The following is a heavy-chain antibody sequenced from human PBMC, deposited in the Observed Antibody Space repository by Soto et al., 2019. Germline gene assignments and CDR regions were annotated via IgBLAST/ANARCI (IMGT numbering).Heavy chain of an antibody. D-gene: IGHD4-4*01. CDR3: ATYSNLRGGFDL. Sequence: QVQLQESGPGLVKPSQTLSLTCTVSGASISSGDYYWSWIRQPPGKGLEWIGYIYYSGSTYYNLSLKSRLTISVDTSKKQFSLKLKSVTAADTAVYYCATYSNLRGGFDLWGRGTLVTVSS. J-gene: IGHJ2*01. CDR2: IYYSGST. V-gene: IGHV4-30-4*01. CDR1: GASISSGDYY.